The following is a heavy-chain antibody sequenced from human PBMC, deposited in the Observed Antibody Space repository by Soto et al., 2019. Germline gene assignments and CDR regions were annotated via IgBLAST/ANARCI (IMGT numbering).Heavy chain of an antibody. CDR2: ISGSGGGT. D-gene: IGHD1-1*01. V-gene: IGHV3-23*01. CDR1: TFTFSDYA. Sequence: EVQLLESGGGLVQRGGSLRLSCAASTFTFSDYAMNWVRQAPGKGLEWVSAISGSGGGTYYADSVKGRFTISRDNSKNPLYLQMSSLRADDTAVYYCAKDRGWVHGFYGMEVWGQGTTVTVSS. J-gene: IGHJ6*02. CDR3: AKDRGWVHGFYGMEV.